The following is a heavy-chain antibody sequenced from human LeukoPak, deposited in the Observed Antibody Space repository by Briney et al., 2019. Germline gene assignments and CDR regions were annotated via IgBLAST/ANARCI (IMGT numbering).Heavy chain of an antibody. D-gene: IGHD2-15*01. CDR1: GFTFSDYY. CDR3: AKVAQGYCSGGSCYGYFQH. V-gene: IGHV3-11*04. J-gene: IGHJ1*01. Sequence: GGSLRLSCAASGFTFSDYYMSWIRQAPGKGLEWVSYISSSGSTIYYADSVKGRFTISRDNSKNTLYLQMNSLRAEDTAVYYCAKVAQGYCSGGSCYGYFQHWGQGTLVTVSS. CDR2: ISSSGSTI.